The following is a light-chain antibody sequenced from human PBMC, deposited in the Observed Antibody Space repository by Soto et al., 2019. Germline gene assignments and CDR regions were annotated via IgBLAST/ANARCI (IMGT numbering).Light chain of an antibody. V-gene: IGLV1-51*01. J-gene: IGLJ3*02. CDR3: GTWDSSLSAGV. Sequence: QSVLMQPPSVSAAPGQRVTISCSGRSSNIGNNYVSWYQQLPGTAPKLLIYDNNNRPSGIPDRFSGSKSGTSATLDITGLQTGDEADYYCGTWDSSLSAGVFGGGTKLTVL. CDR2: DNN. CDR1: SSNIGNNY.